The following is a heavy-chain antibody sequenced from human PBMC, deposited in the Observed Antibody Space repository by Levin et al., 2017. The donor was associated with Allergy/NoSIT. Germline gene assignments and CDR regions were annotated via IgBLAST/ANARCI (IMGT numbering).Heavy chain of an antibody. J-gene: IGHJ4*02. CDR3: ARVPLRFLEWLGEFDY. V-gene: IGHV3-21*01. CDR1: GFTFSSYS. Sequence: GGSLRLSCAASGFTFSSYSMNWVRQAPGKGLEWVSSISSSSSYIYYADSVKGRFTISRDNAKNSLYLQMNSLRAEDTAVYYCARVPLRFLEWLGEFDYWGQGTLVTVSS. D-gene: IGHD3-3*01. CDR2: ISSSSSYI.